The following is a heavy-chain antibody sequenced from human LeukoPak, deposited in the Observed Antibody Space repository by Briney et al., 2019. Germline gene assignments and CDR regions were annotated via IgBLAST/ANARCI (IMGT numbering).Heavy chain of an antibody. Sequence: ASVKVSCKASGYTFTGYYMHWVRQAPGQGLEWMGWINPNSGGTNYAQKFQGRVTMTRDTSISTAYMELSRLRSDDTAVYYCARAGYCTNGVCYSAEEEGYYLDYWGQGTLVTVSS. V-gene: IGHV1-2*02. CDR3: ARAGYCTNGVCYSAEEEGYYLDY. J-gene: IGHJ4*02. D-gene: IGHD2-8*01. CDR2: INPNSGGT. CDR1: GYTFTGYY.